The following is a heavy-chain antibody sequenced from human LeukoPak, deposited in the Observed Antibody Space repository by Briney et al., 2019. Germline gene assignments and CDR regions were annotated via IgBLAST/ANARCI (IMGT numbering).Heavy chain of an antibody. CDR1: GFTFSSYG. J-gene: IGHJ4*02. Sequence: GGSLRLSCAASGFTFSSYGMHWVRQAPGRGLEWVAVIWYDGSNKYYADSVKGRFTISRDNSKNTLYLQMNSLRVEDTAVYYCARGVSSGYSVYYFDYWGQGTLVTVSS. CDR3: ARGVSSGYSVYYFDY. D-gene: IGHD3-22*01. V-gene: IGHV3-33*01. CDR2: IWYDGSNK.